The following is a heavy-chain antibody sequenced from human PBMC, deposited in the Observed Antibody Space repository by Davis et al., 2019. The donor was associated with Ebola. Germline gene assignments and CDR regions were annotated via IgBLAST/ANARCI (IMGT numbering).Heavy chain of an antibody. CDR1: GYTFTSYD. J-gene: IGHJ6*03. CDR2: MNPNSGNT. D-gene: IGHD3-3*01. V-gene: IGHV1-8*03. Sequence: ASVKVSCKASGYTFTSYDINWVRQATGQGLEWMGWMNPNSGNTGYAQKFQGRVTITRNTSISTAYMELSSLRSEDTAVYYCARAGFELLIPWYYDFWSGKYYYYYYMDVWGKGTTVTVSS. CDR3: ARAGFELLIPWYYDFWSGKYYYYYYMDV.